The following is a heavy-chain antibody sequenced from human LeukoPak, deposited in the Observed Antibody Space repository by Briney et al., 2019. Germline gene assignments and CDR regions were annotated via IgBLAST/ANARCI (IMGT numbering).Heavy chain of an antibody. CDR3: AGSGWYGRDYLDY. Sequence: GRSLRLSCAASGFTFSSYAMHWIRQAPGKGLEWVAVISYDGSNKYYADSVKGRFTISRDNSKNTLYLQMNSLRAEDTAVYYCAGSGWYGRDYLDYWGQGTLVTVSS. CDR2: ISYDGSNK. J-gene: IGHJ4*02. D-gene: IGHD6-19*01. CDR1: GFTFSSYA. V-gene: IGHV3-30-3*01.